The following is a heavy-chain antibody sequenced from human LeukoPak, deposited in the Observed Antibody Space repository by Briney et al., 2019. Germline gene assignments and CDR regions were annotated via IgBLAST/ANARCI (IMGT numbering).Heavy chain of an antibody. Sequence: GGSLRLSCAASGFTFSSFSMNWVRQAPGKGLEWVAYIKSSSSIIYYADSVKGRFTISRDNAKNSLFLQMNSLRAEDTAMYYCARYGVGRGWYYAFDIWGQGTMVTVSS. CDR2: IKSSSSII. CDR1: GFTFSSFS. D-gene: IGHD6-19*01. V-gene: IGHV3-48*01. J-gene: IGHJ3*02. CDR3: ARYGVGRGWYYAFDI.